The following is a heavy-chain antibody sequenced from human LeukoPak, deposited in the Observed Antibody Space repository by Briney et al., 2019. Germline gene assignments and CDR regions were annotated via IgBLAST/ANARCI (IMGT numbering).Heavy chain of an antibody. J-gene: IGHJ4*02. CDR2: ISGGSGST. CDR3: AKGLYGSGSYYLAAIDY. Sequence: AGGSLRLSCAASGFTFSSYAMSWVRQAPGKGLAWVSTISGGSGSTYYADSVKGRFTISRDNSKNTLYLQMNSLRAEDTAVYYCAKGLYGSGSYYLAAIDYWGQGTLVTVSS. CDR1: GFTFSSYA. V-gene: IGHV3-23*01. D-gene: IGHD3-10*01.